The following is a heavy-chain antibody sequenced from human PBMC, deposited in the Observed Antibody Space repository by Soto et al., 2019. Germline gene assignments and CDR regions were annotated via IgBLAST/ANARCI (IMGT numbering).Heavy chain of an antibody. CDR1: GFTFSSYE. D-gene: IGHD3-22*01. CDR2: VSGSGGST. V-gene: IGHV3-23*01. CDR3: AKDFSRITMIVVVTLGLFDY. Sequence: PGGSLGLSCASSGFTFSSYEMNWFRQAPGKGVDWVSAVSGSGGSTYYADSVKGRFTISRDNSKNTLYLQMNSLRAEDTAVYYCAKDFSRITMIVVVTLGLFDYWGQGTLVTVSS. J-gene: IGHJ4*02.